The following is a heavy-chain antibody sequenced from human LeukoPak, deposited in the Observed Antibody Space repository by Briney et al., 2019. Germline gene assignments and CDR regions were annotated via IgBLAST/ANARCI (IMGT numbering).Heavy chain of an antibody. D-gene: IGHD3-10*01. V-gene: IGHV3-74*01. J-gene: IGHJ4*02. CDR1: GFTFSSYW. CDR2: INSDGSTT. Sequence: GSLRLSCGASGFTFSSYWMHWVRQAPGKGLVWISRINSDGSTTSYADSVKGRFTISRDDAKNTLYLQMNSLRAEDTAVYYCARGNYYGQDYWGRGTLVTVSS. CDR3: ARGNYYGQDY.